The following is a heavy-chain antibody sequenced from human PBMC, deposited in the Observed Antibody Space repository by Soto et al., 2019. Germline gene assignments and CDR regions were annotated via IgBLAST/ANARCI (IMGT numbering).Heavy chain of an antibody. J-gene: IGHJ6*02. V-gene: IGHV1-18*01. Sequence: ASVKVSCKASGYTFTIYGISCVLRSPLQWLEWMGWISAYNGNTNYAQKLQGRVTMTTDTSTSTAYMELRSLRSDDTAVYYCARDQVAVARYYYYGMDVWGQGTTVTVSS. CDR2: ISAYNGNT. CDR3: ARDQVAVARYYYYGMDV. D-gene: IGHD6-19*01. CDR1: GYTFTIYG.